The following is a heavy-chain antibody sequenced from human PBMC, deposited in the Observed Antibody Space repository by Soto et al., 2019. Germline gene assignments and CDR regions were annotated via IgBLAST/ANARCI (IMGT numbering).Heavy chain of an antibody. J-gene: IGHJ4*02. D-gene: IGHD1-26*01. CDR2: ISGSGVST. CDR3: AKDRQGSYFDY. CDR1: GFTVSSKY. Sequence: GGSLRLSCAACGFTVSSKYMSGVRQAPGKGLEWVSTISGSGVSTYYADSVKGRFTISRDNSKNTLYLQMNSLRAEDTAVYYCAKDRQGSYFDYWGQGTLVTVSS. V-gene: IGHV3-23*01.